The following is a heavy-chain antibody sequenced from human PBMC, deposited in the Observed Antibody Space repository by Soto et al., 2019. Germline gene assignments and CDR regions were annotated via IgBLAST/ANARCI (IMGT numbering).Heavy chain of an antibody. D-gene: IGHD3-9*01. V-gene: IGHV2-5*02. CDR1: GFSLSTSGVG. Sequence: SGPTLVNPTQTLTLTCTFSGFSLSTSGVGVGWIRQPPGKALEWLALIYWDDDKRYSPSLKSRLTITKDTSKNQVVLTMTNMDPVDTAIYYCAHRRRLAPRNYFDYWGQGTLVTVSS. CDR2: IYWDDDK. CDR3: AHRRRLAPRNYFDY. J-gene: IGHJ4*02.